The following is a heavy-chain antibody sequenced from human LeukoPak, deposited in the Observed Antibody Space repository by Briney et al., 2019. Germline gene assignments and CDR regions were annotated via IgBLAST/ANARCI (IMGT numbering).Heavy chain of an antibody. Sequence: SQTLSLTCAVSGGSISSGGYSWSWIRQPPGKGLEWIGYIYHSGSTYYNPSLKSRVTTSVDRSKNQFSLKLSSVTAADTAVYYCARGFLYGGNSATYFDYWGQGTLVTVSS. CDR3: ARGFLYGGNSATYFDY. J-gene: IGHJ4*02. D-gene: IGHD4-23*01. CDR2: IYHSGST. V-gene: IGHV4-30-2*01. CDR1: GGSISSGGYS.